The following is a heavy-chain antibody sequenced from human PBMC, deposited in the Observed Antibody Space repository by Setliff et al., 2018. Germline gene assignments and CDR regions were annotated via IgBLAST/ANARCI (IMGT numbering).Heavy chain of an antibody. CDR3: AREVHEYSSSSVYWFDP. J-gene: IGHJ5*02. D-gene: IGHD6-6*01. CDR2: IYYSGTA. V-gene: IGHV4-39*02. Sequence: SETLSLTCTVSGDSISSRSYQWGWIRQPPGKGLEWIGSIYYSGTAYYNPSLKSRVTISVDTSKNQFSLQLTSVTATDTAVYYCAREVHEYSSSSVYWFDPWGQGTLVTVSS. CDR1: GDSISSRSYQ.